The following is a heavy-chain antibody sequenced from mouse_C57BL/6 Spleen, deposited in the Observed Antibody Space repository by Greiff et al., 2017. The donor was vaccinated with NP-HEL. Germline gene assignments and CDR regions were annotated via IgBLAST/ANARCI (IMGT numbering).Heavy chain of an antibody. CDR3: ARILHDGYSYYYAMDY. V-gene: IGHV1-55*01. J-gene: IGHJ4*01. D-gene: IGHD2-3*01. CDR2: IYPGSGST. CDR1: GYTFTSYW. Sequence: VQLQQPGAELVKPGASVKMSCKASGYTFTSYWITWVKQRPGQGLEWIGDIYPGSGSTNYNEKFKSKATLTVDKSSSTAYMQLSSLTSEDSAVYYCARILHDGYSYYYAMDYWGQGTSVTVSS.